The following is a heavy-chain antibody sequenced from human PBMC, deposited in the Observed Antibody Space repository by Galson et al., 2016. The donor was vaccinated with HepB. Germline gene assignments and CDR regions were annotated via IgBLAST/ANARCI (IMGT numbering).Heavy chain of an antibody. CDR1: GFTFTNYA. CDR2: ISVSSKKI. Sequence: SLRLSCAVSGFTFTNYAMNWVRQAPGKGLEWVAYISVSSKKIDYAYSVKGRFTISRDNAKNSLYLQMNSLGDEETAVYFCARDPSDSSSWYYYFDFWGQGTLVTVSS. J-gene: IGHJ4*02. D-gene: IGHD6-13*01. CDR3: ARDPSDSSSWYYYFDF. V-gene: IGHV3-48*02.